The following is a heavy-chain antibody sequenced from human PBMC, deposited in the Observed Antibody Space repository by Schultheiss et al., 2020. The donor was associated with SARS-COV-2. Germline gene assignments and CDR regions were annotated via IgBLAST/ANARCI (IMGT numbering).Heavy chain of an antibody. CDR3: AGEEGSRSSSPFDY. D-gene: IGHD6-13*01. V-gene: IGHV3-66*01. CDR2: IYSGGST. J-gene: IGHJ4*02. Sequence: GESLKISCAASGFTFSSYAMSWVRQAPGKGLEWVSVIYSGGSTYYADSVKGRFTISRDNSKNTLYLQMNSLRAEDTAVYYCAGEEGSRSSSPFDYWGQGTLVTVSS. CDR1: GFTFSSYA.